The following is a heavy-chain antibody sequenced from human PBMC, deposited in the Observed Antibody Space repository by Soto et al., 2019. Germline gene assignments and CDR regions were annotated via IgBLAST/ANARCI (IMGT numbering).Heavy chain of an antibody. V-gene: IGHV1-24*01. CDR2: FDPEDGET. Sequence: ASVKVSCKVSGYTLTEVSMHWVRQAPGKGLEWMGGFDPEDGETIYAQKFQGRVTMTEDTSTDTAYMELSSLRSEDTAVYYCATALGYCTNGVCYRGIDYYYYGMDVWGQGTTVTVSS. J-gene: IGHJ6*02. CDR3: ATALGYCTNGVCYRGIDYYYYGMDV. D-gene: IGHD2-8*01. CDR1: GYTLTEVS.